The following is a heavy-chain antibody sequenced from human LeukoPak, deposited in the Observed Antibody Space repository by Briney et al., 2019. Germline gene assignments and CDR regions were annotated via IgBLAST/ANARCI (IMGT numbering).Heavy chain of an antibody. D-gene: IGHD1-26*01. CDR1: GGSIIRYY. CDR2: IYTSGST. Sequence: SETLSLTCLVAGGSIIRYYWSWIRPPAGKGREWIGRIYTSGSTNYNAYLKSRVTMSVDTSTNQFSLKLITVTAADTAVYYCARGGPGATINWFDPWGQGTLVTVSS. V-gene: IGHV4-4*07. J-gene: IGHJ5*02. CDR3: ARGGPGATINWFDP.